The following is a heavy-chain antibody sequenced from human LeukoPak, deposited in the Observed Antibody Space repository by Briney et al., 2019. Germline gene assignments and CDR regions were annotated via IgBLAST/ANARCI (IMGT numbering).Heavy chain of an antibody. V-gene: IGHV1-2*02. Sequence: ASVKVACKASGYTFTGHYIHWVRQAPGQGLEWMGWINPNSGGTKGAQKFQGRVTLTTDTSISTAYMELNRLRSDGTAVYYCARGLKLDDGFEIWGQGTMVTVSS. D-gene: IGHD1-1*01. CDR1: GYTFTGHY. CDR2: INPNSGGT. J-gene: IGHJ3*02. CDR3: ARGLKLDDGFEI.